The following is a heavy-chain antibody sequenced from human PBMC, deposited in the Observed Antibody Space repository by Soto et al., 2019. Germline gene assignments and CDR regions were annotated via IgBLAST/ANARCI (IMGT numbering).Heavy chain of an antibody. CDR1: GGSISSYY. CDR2: IYYSGST. CDR3: ARAGGRKDYYDSSGYPYFDY. D-gene: IGHD3-22*01. Sequence: PSETLSLTCTVSGGSISSYYWSWIRQPPGKGLEWIGYIYYSGSTNYNPSLKSRVTISVDTSKNQFSLKLSSVTAADTAVYYCARAGGRKDYYDSSGYPYFDYWGQGTLVTVS. J-gene: IGHJ4*02. V-gene: IGHV4-59*01.